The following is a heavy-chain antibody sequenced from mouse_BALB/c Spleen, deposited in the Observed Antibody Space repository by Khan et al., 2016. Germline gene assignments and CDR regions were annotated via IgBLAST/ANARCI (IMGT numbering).Heavy chain of an antibody. CDR1: GFDFSRYW. D-gene: IGHD1-1*01. Sequence: EVKLEESGGGLVQPGGSLKLSCAASGFDFSRYWMSWVRQAPGKGLEWIGEINPDSSTINYTPSLKDKFIISRDNAKNTLYLQMSKVRSEDTALXHCAIHYYYGSSDYWGQGTTLTVYS. V-gene: IGHV4-1*02. J-gene: IGHJ2*01. CDR2: INPDSSTI. CDR3: AIHYYYGSSDY.